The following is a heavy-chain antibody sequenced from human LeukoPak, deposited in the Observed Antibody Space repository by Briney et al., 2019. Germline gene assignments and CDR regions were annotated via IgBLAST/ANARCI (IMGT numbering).Heavy chain of an antibody. J-gene: IGHJ4*02. CDR3: ARDPATVTGTTEGPDY. V-gene: IGHV3-33*01. Sequence: GRSLRLSCAASGFTFSTYNMHWVRQAPGKGLEWVALIWSDGSYKYYADSVMGRFTISRDNSKKTLYLQMNSLRAEDTAVYYCARDPATVTGTTEGPDYWGQGTLVTVSS. D-gene: IGHD1-20*01. CDR1: GFTFSTYN. CDR2: IWSDGSYK.